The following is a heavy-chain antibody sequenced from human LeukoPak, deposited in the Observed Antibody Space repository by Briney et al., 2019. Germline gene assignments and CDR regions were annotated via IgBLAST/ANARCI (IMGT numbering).Heavy chain of an antibody. CDR3: ARGGVWGSYRTFDY. Sequence: GAAVKVSCQASGYTCPSYDINWVRPATGQGLDWMGCMNPNSGNTGYAQKFQGRVTMTRNTSISTAYMELSSLRSEDTAVYYCARGGVWGSYRTFDYWGQGALVTVSS. D-gene: IGHD3-16*02. J-gene: IGHJ4*02. CDR1: GYTCPSYD. CDR2: MNPNSGNT. V-gene: IGHV1-8*01.